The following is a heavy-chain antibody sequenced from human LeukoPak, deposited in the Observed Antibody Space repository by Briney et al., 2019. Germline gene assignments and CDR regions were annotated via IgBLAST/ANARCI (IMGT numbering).Heavy chain of an antibody. CDR3: ARPLGRGNAFDI. J-gene: IGHJ3*02. D-gene: IGHD3-10*01. V-gene: IGHV1-18*04. CDR1: GYAFSAYH. Sequence: ASVKVSCKASGYAFSAYHIHWVRQAPGQGLEWMGWISAYNGNTNYAQKLQGRVTMTTDTSTSTAYMELRSLRSDDTAVYYCARPLGRGNAFDIWGQGTMVTVSS. CDR2: ISAYNGNT.